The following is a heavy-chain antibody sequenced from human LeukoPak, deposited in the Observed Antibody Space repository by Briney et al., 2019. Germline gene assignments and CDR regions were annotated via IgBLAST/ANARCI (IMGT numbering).Heavy chain of an antibody. V-gene: IGHV4-34*01. J-gene: IGHJ4*02. CDR1: GGSFSGYY. Sequence: SETLSLTCAVYGGSFSGYYWSWIRQPPGKGLEWIGEINHSGSTNYNPSLKSRVTTSVDTSKNQFSLKLSSVTAADTAVYYCARSSSSSLAYYFDYWGQGTLVTVSS. D-gene: IGHD6-6*01. CDR2: INHSGST. CDR3: ARSSSSSLAYYFDY.